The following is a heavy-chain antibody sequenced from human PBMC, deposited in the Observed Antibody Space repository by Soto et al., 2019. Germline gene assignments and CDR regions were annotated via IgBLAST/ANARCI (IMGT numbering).Heavy chain of an antibody. CDR3: AKDRVGGTFYTPLGF. Sequence: GGSLRLSCAASGFSFDDYAMTWVRQAAGKGLEWVSAISGSGDNTYYADSVKGRFTISRDNSKNTLSLHLNTLKPEDTAVYHCAKDRVGGTFYTPLGFWGQGTLVTVSS. V-gene: IGHV3-23*01. J-gene: IGHJ4*02. CDR2: ISGSGDNT. D-gene: IGHD1-7*01. CDR1: GFSFDDYA.